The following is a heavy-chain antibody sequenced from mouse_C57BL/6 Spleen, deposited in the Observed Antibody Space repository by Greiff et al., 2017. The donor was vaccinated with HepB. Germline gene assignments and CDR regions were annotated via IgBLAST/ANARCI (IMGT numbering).Heavy chain of an antibody. Sequence: VQLQQPGAELVMPGASVKLSCKASGYTFTSYWMHWVKQRPGQGLEWIGEIDPSDSYTNYNQKFKGKSTLTVDKSSSTAYMQLSSLTSEDAAVYYCARRDYYGSGVDYWGQGTTLTVSS. V-gene: IGHV1-69*01. J-gene: IGHJ2*01. D-gene: IGHD1-1*01. CDR2: IDPSDSYT. CDR1: GYTFTSYW. CDR3: ARRDYYGSGVDY.